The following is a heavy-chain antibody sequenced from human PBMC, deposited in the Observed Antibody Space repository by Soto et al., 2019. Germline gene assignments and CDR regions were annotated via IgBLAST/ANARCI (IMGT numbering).Heavy chain of an antibody. D-gene: IGHD2-15*01. J-gene: IGHJ2*01. CDR2: IYYSGST. CDR3: ARRYCSGGSCYHWYFDL. Sequence: QVQLQESGPGLVKPSETLSLTCTVSGGSISSYYWSWIRQPPGKGLEWIGYIYYSGSTNYNPSLKSRVTISVDTSKNQFSLKLSSGTAADTAVYYCARRYCSGGSCYHWYFDLWGRGTLVTVSS. V-gene: IGHV4-59*01. CDR1: GGSISSYY.